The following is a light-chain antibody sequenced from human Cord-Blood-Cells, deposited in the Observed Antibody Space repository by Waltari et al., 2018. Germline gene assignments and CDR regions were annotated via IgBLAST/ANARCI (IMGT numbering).Light chain of an antibody. CDR3: NSRDSSGNHWV. Sequence: SSELTQDPAVSVALGQTVSITCPGDSLQNSTASWYQQKPGQAPVLVIYGKNDRPSGIPDLFDGSSSGKTASLTIAGAQAEEEADYYGNSRDSSGNHWVFGGGTKLTVL. CDR1: SLQNST. V-gene: IGLV3-19*01. CDR2: GKN. J-gene: IGLJ3*02.